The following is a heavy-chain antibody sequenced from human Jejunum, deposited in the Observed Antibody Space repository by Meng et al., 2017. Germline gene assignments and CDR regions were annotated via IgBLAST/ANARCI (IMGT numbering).Heavy chain of an antibody. CDR3: ARPSYFDP. Sequence: QVQLVESGGGLVRPGGSLRLSCAASGFTFSDFYMSWIRQAPGKGLEWVSFISTTGKVIYYADSVKGRFTVSRDNAKNSLFLQMDSLRAEDTAVYYCARPSYFDPWGQGTLVTVSS. CDR1: GFTFSDFY. CDR2: ISTTGKVI. J-gene: IGHJ4*02. V-gene: IGHV3-11*01.